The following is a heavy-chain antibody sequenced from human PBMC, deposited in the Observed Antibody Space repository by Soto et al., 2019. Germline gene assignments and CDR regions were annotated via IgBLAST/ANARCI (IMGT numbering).Heavy chain of an antibody. D-gene: IGHD2-2*01. V-gene: IGHV4-39*01. Sequence: PSETLSLTCTVSGGSISSSSYYWGWIRQPPGKGLEWIGSIYYSGSTYYNPSLKSRVTISVDTSKNQFPLKLSSVTAADTAVYYCARLIVVVTAAMVDGGFDHWGQGTLVTVSS. J-gene: IGHJ5*02. CDR3: ARLIVVVTAAMVDGGFDH. CDR1: GGSISSSSYY. CDR2: IYYSGST.